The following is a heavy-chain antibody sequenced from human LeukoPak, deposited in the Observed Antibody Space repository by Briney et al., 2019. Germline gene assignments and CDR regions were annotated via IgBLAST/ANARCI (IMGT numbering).Heavy chain of an antibody. V-gene: IGHV1-46*01. CDR2: INPSGGST. J-gene: IGHJ3*02. CDR3: AREGNGDAFDI. D-gene: IGHD2-8*01. CDR1: GYTFTSYY. Sequence: ASVKVSCKASGYTFTSYYMHWVRQAPGQGLEWMGIINPSGGSTSYAQKFQGRVTMTRDTSTSTVYMELSSLRSDDTAVYYCAREGNGDAFDIWGQGTMVTVSS.